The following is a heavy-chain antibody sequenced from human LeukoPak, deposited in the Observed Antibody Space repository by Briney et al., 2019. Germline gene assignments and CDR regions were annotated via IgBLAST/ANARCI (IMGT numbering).Heavy chain of an antibody. V-gene: IGHV4-59*01. CDR1: GGSISSYY. CDR3: ASEHSSGWYDPRWFDP. J-gene: IGHJ5*02. Sequence: PSETLSLTCTVSGGSISSYYWSWIRQPPGKGLEWIGYIYYSGSTNYNPSLKSRVTISVDTSKNQFSLKLSSVTAADTAVYYCASEHSSGWYDPRWFDPWGQGTLVTVSS. CDR2: IYYSGST. D-gene: IGHD6-19*01.